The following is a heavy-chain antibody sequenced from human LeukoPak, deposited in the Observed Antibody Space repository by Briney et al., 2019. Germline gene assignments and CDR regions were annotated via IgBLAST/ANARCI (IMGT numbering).Heavy chain of an antibody. D-gene: IGHD5-12*01. V-gene: IGHV1-69*04. J-gene: IGHJ6*02. CDR3: AREMATTSNYYYGMDD. CDR1: GGTFSSYA. CDR2: IIPILGIA. Sequence: GASVKVSCKASGGTFSSYAISWVRQAPGQGLEWMGRIIPILGIANYAQKFQGRVTITADKSTSTAYMELSSLRSEDTAVYYCAREMATTSNYYYGMDDWGQGTTVTVSS.